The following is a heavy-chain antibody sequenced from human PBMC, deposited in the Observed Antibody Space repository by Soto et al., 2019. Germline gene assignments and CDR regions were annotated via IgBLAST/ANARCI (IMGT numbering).Heavy chain of an antibody. CDR2: INPNSGGT. D-gene: IGHD6-6*01. V-gene: IGHV1-2*02. Sequence: ASVKVSCKASGYTFTGYYMHWVRQAPGQGLERMGWINPNSGGTNYAQKFQGRVTMTRDTSISTAYMELSRLRSDDTAVYYCARLRIAARPYYYYGMDVWGQGTTVTVSS. CDR3: ARLRIAARPYYYYGMDV. CDR1: GYTFTGYY. J-gene: IGHJ6*02.